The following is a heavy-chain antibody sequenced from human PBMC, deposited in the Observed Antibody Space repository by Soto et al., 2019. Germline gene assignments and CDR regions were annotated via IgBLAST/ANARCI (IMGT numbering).Heavy chain of an antibody. CDR2: VSYDGSNK. D-gene: IGHD2-2*01. Sequence: AGGSLRLACAAWGVTFSSYAMDWVRQVPGMGLEGVSVVSYDGSNKYYADSVKGRFTISSDNSENTLYLQMNSLRAEDTAVYYCAKDGGPWTEDIVVVPAVGGYYYYGMDVWGQGTTVTVSS. CDR1: GVTFSSYA. J-gene: IGHJ6*02. V-gene: IGHV3-30*18. CDR3: AKDGGPWTEDIVVVPAVGGYYYYGMDV.